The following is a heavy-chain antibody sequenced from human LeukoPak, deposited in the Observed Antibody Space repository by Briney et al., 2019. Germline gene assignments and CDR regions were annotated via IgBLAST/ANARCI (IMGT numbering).Heavy chain of an antibody. Sequence: KPSETLSLTCAVYGGSFSGYYWSWIRQPPGKGLEWIGEINHSGSTNYNPSLKSRVTISVDTSKNQFSLKLSSVTAADTAVYYCARGLIVIEYYYYGMDVWGQGTTVTVSS. CDR1: GGSFSGYY. D-gene: IGHD3-16*02. CDR3: ARGLIVIEYYYYGMDV. J-gene: IGHJ6*02. CDR2: INHSGST. V-gene: IGHV4-34*01.